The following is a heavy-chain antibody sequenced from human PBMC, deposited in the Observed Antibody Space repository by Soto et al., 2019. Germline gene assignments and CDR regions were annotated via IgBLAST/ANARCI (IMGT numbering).Heavy chain of an antibody. J-gene: IGHJ3*02. CDR3: ARDKGGSYYEGFDAFDI. CDR1: VGTVSSYA. V-gene: IGHV1-69*13. D-gene: IGHD1-26*01. CDR2: IIPIFGTA. Sequence: SVKVLCTASVGTVSSYAISWVRQAPGQGLEWMGGIIPIFGTANYAQKFQGRVTITADESTSTAYMELSSLRSEDTAVYYCARDKGGSYYEGFDAFDIWRQGTMVTVS.